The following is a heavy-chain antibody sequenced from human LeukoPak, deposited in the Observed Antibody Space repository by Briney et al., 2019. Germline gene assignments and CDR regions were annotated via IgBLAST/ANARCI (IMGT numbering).Heavy chain of an antibody. CDR2: IYYSGST. D-gene: IGHD6-6*01. J-gene: IGHJ4*02. Sequence: SETLSLTCTVSGGSISSSGYYWSWIRQHPGKGLEWIGYIYYSGSTYYNPSLKSRVTISVDTSKNQFSLKLSSVTAADTAVYYCARELGIAARRPDRYFDYWGQGTLVTVSS. CDR1: GGSISSSGYY. V-gene: IGHV4-31*03. CDR3: ARELGIAARRPDRYFDY.